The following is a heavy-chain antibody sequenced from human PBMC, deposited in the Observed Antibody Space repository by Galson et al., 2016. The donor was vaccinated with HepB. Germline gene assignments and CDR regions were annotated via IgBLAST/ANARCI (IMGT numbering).Heavy chain of an antibody. D-gene: IGHD5-24*01. CDR3: AKGQLRSFSTEGYQYYYYIDV. CDR2: SGGST. J-gene: IGHJ6*03. V-gene: IGHV3-23*01. Sequence: SLRLSCAASGSTFTNYAMSWVRQAPGKGLEWVSASGGSTFYADSVKGRFTISRDNSKNTLYLQMNSLRVEDTAVYYCAKGQLRSFSTEGYQYYYYIDVWGEGTTVTVSS. CDR1: GSTFTNYA.